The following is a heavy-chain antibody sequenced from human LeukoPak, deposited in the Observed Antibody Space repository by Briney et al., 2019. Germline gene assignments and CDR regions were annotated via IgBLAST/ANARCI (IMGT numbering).Heavy chain of an antibody. Sequence: GGSLRLSCAASGFTVSSNYMSWVCQAPGKGLEWVSVIYSGGSTYYADSVKGRFTISRHNSKNTLYLQMNSLRAEDTAVYYCASSWTALLFGMDVWGQGTTVTVSS. J-gene: IGHJ6*02. CDR2: IYSGGST. V-gene: IGHV3-53*04. CDR1: GFTVSSNY. D-gene: IGHD6-13*01. CDR3: ASSWTALLFGMDV.